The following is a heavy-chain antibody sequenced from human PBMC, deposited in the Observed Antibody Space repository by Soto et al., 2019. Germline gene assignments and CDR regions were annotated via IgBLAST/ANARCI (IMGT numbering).Heavy chain of an antibody. CDR3: AKAATYCSSNSCLRPANPDV. J-gene: IGHJ6*02. CDR2: ISDSGDST. CDR1: GSTFRSYA. Sequence: GGSLRLSCAASGSTFRSYAMTWVRQAPGKGLEWVSAISDSGDSTYYADSVKGRFTISRGNSKNTLYLQMNSLRAEDTAIYYCAKAATYCSSNSCLRPANPDVWGQGTTVTVSS. V-gene: IGHV3-23*01. D-gene: IGHD2-2*01.